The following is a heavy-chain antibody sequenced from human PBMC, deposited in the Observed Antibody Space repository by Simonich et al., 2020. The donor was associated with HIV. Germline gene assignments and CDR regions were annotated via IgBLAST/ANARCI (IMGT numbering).Heavy chain of an antibody. V-gene: IGHV3-30*07. CDR2: ISYDGSNK. Sequence: QVQLVESGGGVVQPGRSLRLSCAASGFTFSSYAMHWVRQAPGKGLEWVAVISYDGSNKYYADSVKGRFTNSRDNSKNTLYLQMNSLRAEDTAVYYWASGGSISSVWADDYWGQGTLVTVSS. D-gene: IGHD3-16*01. CDR1: GFTFSSYA. CDR3: ASGGSISSVWADDY. J-gene: IGHJ4*02.